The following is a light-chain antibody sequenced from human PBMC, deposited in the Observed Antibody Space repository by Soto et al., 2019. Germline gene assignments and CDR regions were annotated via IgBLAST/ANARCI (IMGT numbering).Light chain of an antibody. J-gene: IGKJ1*01. CDR1: QSISSS. CDR3: QQSYTTPWT. Sequence: DIQMTQSPSSLSASVGHRITITWRASQSISSSLNWYQQKPGKAPKLLIYAASSLQSGVPSRFSGSGSGTDFTLTISSLQPEDFATYYCQQSYTTPWTFGQGTKVEIK. V-gene: IGKV1-39*01. CDR2: AAS.